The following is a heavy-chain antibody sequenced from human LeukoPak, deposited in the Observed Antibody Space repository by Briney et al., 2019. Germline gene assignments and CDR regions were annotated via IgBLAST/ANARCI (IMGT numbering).Heavy chain of an antibody. D-gene: IGHD3-22*01. V-gene: IGHV1-8*03. Sequence: ASVKVSCKASGYTFTSYYMYWVRQAPGQGLEWMGWMNPNSGNTGYAQKFQGRVTITRNTSISTAYMELSSLRSEDTAVYYCARGAPEYYYDSSGYYFDYWGQGTLVTVSS. CDR3: ARGAPEYYYDSSGYYFDY. CDR2: MNPNSGNT. J-gene: IGHJ4*02. CDR1: GYTFTSYY.